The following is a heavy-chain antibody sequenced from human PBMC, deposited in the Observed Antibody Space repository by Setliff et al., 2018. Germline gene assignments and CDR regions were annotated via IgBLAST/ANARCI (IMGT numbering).Heavy chain of an antibody. D-gene: IGHD3-10*01. CDR1: GGSISSSSYY. CDR2: IYYSGST. V-gene: IGHV4-39*07. CDR3: ARIHLLLWFGELLSGWFDP. Sequence: SETLSLTCTVSGGSISSSSYYWGWLRQPPGKGLEWIGSIYYSGSTYYNPSPKSRVTISVDTSKNQFSLKLSSVTAADTAVYYCARIHLLLWFGELLSGWFDPWGQGTLVTVSS. J-gene: IGHJ5*02.